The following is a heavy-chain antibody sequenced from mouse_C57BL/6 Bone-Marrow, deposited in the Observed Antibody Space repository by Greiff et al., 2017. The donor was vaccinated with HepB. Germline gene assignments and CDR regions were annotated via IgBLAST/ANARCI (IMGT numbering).Heavy chain of an antibody. V-gene: IGHV1-59*01. J-gene: IGHJ2*01. CDR3: ASSPAY. CDR2: IDPSDSYT. CDR1: GYTFTSYW. Sequence: QVQLQQPGAELVRPGTSVKLSCKASGYTFTSYWMHWVKQRPGQGLEWIGVIDPSDSYTNYNQKFKGKATLTVDTSSSTAYMQLSSLTSEDSAVYYCASSPAYWGQGTTLTVSS.